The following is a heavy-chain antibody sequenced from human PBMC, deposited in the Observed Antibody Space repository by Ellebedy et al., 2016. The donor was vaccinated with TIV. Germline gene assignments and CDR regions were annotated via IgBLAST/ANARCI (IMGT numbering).Heavy chain of an antibody. V-gene: IGHV1-46*01. CDR3: ARQDIVVVPTPILYFDH. D-gene: IGHD2-2*02. Sequence: ASVKVSCXASGYTFISYYMHWVRQAPGQGLEWMGLINPSGGTTRYAQKFQGRVTMTRDTSTSSVYMELSSLRSEDTAVYYSARQDIVVVPTPILYFDHWGQGTPVTVSS. J-gene: IGHJ4*02. CDR2: INPSGGTT. CDR1: GYTFISYY.